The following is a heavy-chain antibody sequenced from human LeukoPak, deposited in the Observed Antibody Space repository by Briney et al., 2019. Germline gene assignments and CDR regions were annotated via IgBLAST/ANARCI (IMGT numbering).Heavy chain of an antibody. CDR2: ISSSSSYI. Sequence: GGSLRLSCAASGLTFSSYSMNWVRQAPGKGLEWVSSISSSSSYIYYADSVKGRFTISRDNAKNSLYLQMNSLRAEDTAVYYCARAHGYYDSSGYFWGQGTLVTVSS. CDR1: GLTFSSYS. V-gene: IGHV3-21*01. CDR3: ARAHGYYDSSGYF. J-gene: IGHJ4*02. D-gene: IGHD3-22*01.